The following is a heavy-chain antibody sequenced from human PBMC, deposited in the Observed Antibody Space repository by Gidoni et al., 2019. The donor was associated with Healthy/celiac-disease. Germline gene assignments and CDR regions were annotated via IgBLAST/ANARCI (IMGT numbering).Heavy chain of an antibody. J-gene: IGHJ4*02. CDR2: IYYSGST. CDR3: ARLGVEMATRVDY. V-gene: IGHV4-39*01. D-gene: IGHD5-12*01. CDR1: GCSISSSSYY. Sequence: QLQLQESGPGLVKPSETLSLTCTVPGCSISSSSYYWGWIRQPPGKGLEWIGSIYYSGSTYYNPSLKSRVTISVDTSKNQFSLKLSSVTAADTAVYYCARLGVEMATRVDYWGQGTLVTVSS.